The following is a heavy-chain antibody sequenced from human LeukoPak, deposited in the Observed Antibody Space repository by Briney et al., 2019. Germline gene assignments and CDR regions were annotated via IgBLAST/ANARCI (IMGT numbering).Heavy chain of an antibody. Sequence: PGGSLRLSCGAYGFPFSSYRMNWVRQARGKGVEWVSSISSSSSYIYYAASVKGRFTISRDNAKNSLYLQMNSLRAEDTAEYYCARGIRDTMIREVRFDYWARAPWSPSPQ. CDR2: ISSSSSYI. D-gene: IGHD3-10*01. CDR1: GFPFSSYR. V-gene: IGHV3-21*01. J-gene: IGHJ4*02. CDR3: ARGIRDTMIREVRFDY.